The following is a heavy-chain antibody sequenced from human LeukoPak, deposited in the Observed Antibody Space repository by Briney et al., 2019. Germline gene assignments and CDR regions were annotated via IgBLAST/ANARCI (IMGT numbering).Heavy chain of an antibody. D-gene: IGHD4-11*01. J-gene: IGHJ4*02. Sequence: GASVKVSCKASGGTFSSYAISWVRQAPGQGLEWMGGIIPIFGTANYAQKFQGRVTITADESTSTAYMELSSLRSGDTAVYYCARMTYRYFDYWGQGTLVTVSS. CDR2: IIPIFGTA. CDR3: ARMTYRYFDY. V-gene: IGHV1-69*13. CDR1: GGTFSSYA.